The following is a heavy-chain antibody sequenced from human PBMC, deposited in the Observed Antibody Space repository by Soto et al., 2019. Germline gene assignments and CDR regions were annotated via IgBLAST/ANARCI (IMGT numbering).Heavy chain of an antibody. CDR2: IYYSGST. CDR3: ARVSSGYDYVVDY. Sequence: PSETLSLTCTVSGGSISSGGYYWSWIRQHPGKGLEWIGYIYYSGSTYYNPSLKGRVTISVDTSKNQFSLKLSSVTAADTAVYYCARVSSGYDYVVDYWGQGTLVTVSS. V-gene: IGHV4-31*03. J-gene: IGHJ4*02. CDR1: GGSISSGGYY. D-gene: IGHD5-12*01.